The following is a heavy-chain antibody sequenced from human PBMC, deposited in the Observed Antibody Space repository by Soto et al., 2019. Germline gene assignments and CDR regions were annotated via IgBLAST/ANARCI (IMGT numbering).Heavy chain of an antibody. V-gene: IGHV3-23*01. CDR2: ISASGGST. CDR3: AKDRTGYSYSYVVDY. J-gene: IGHJ4*02. CDR1: GFTFSSYA. Sequence: EVQLLESGGGLVQPGGSLRLSCAASGFTFSSYAMSWVRQAPGKGLEWVSTISASGGSTYYADSVKGRFPISRDNSKNTLYLQMNSLRADDTAVYYCAKDRTGYSYSYVVDYWGQGTLVTVSS. D-gene: IGHD5-18*01.